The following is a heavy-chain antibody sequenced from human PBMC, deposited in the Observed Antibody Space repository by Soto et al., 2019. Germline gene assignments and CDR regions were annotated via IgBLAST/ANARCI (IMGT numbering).Heavy chain of an antibody. CDR1: GGPISGSNYY. D-gene: IGHD3-22*01. Sequence: PSETLSLTCTVSGGPISGSNYYWAWIRQPPGKGLEWIGSFYYSGSTYYKPSLKSRVSISVDTSKNEFSLKVRSVTAADTAVYYCARPIEGGSSGYYHWGQGTLVTVSS. V-gene: IGHV4-39*01. J-gene: IGHJ5*02. CDR3: ARPIEGGSSGYYH. CDR2: FYYSGST.